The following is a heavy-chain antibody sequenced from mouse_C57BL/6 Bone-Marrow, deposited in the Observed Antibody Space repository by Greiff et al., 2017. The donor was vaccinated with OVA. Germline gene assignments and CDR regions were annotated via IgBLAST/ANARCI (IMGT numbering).Heavy chain of an antibody. CDR2: INPYNGGT. CDR1: GYTFTDYY. V-gene: IGHV1-19*01. CDR3: ANYYYGSSSYFDY. D-gene: IGHD1-1*01. Sequence: VQLQQSGPVLVKPGASVKMSCKASGYTFTDYYMNWVKQSHGKSLEWIGVINPYNGGTSYNQKFKGKATLTVDKSSSTAYMELNSLTSEDSAVYYCANYYYGSSSYFDYWDQGTTLTVSS. J-gene: IGHJ2*01.